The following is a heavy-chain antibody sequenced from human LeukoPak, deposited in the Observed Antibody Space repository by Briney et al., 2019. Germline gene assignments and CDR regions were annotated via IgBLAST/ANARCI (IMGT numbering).Heavy chain of an antibody. V-gene: IGHV5-10-1*01. CDR3: ARQYHSGYVTDY. Sequence: GASLKISCKGSGYSFTSYWISWVRQMPGKGLEWMGRIDPSDSYTNYSPSFQGHVTISADKSISTAYLQWSSLKASDTAMYYCARQYHSGYVTDYWGQGTLVTVSS. J-gene: IGHJ4*02. D-gene: IGHD5-12*01. CDR2: IDPSDSYT. CDR1: GYSFTSYW.